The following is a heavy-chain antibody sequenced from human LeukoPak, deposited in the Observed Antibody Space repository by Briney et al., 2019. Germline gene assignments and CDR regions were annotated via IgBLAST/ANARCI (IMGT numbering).Heavy chain of an antibody. Sequence: SETLSLTCGVYDGSFSSYYWSWIRQPPGKGLEWIGYIYYSGSTNYNPSLKSRVTISVDTSKNQFSLKLSSVTAADTAVYYCARGPGVGDAFDIWGQGTMVTVSS. J-gene: IGHJ3*02. CDR2: IYYSGST. D-gene: IGHD2-8*01. CDR3: ARGPGVGDAFDI. CDR1: DGSFSSYY. V-gene: IGHV4-34*01.